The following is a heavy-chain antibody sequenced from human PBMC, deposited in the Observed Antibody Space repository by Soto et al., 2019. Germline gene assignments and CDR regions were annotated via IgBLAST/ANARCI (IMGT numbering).Heavy chain of an antibody. D-gene: IGHD6-6*01. J-gene: IGHJ6*02. CDR1: GYTFTSYA. CDR3: AREQDLYSIAARPWLNYYYYGMDV. Sequence: GASVKVSCKASGYTFTSYAMHWVRQAPGQRLEWMGWINAGNGNTKYSQKFQGRVTITRDTSASTAYMELSSLRSEDTAVYYCAREQDLYSIAARPWLNYYYYGMDVWGQGTTVTVSS. CDR2: INAGNGNT. V-gene: IGHV1-3*01.